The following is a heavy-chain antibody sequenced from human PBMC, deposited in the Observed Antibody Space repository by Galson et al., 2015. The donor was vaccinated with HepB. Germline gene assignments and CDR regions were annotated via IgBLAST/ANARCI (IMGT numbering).Heavy chain of an antibody. CDR1: GYTLTELS. CDR2: FDPEDGET. Sequence: SVKVSCKVSGYTLTELSMHWVRQAPGKGLEWMGGFDPEDGETIYAQKFQGRVTMTEDTSTDTAYMELSSLRSEDTAVYYCATVNGRGILWFGELSPFDYWGQGTLVTVSS. D-gene: IGHD3-10*01. J-gene: IGHJ4*02. CDR3: ATVNGRGILWFGELSPFDY. V-gene: IGHV1-24*01.